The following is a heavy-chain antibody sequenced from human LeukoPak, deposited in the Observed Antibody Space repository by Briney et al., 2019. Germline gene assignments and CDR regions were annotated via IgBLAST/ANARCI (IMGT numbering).Heavy chain of an antibody. CDR2: IYYSGCT. D-gene: IGHD2-21*02. CDR1: GGLLSSYY. J-gene: IGHJ4*02. V-gene: IGHV4-59*07. Sequence: SDTLSLTCMVSGGLLSSYYWRWVRQPPGPGVEAIGDIYYSGCTNYNPSPISRVTISVDTSKNQSSLKPGSVTSEDPALDRCVRGVVTAPQTFDYWGQGTLVTVSS. CDR3: VRGVVTAPQTFDY.